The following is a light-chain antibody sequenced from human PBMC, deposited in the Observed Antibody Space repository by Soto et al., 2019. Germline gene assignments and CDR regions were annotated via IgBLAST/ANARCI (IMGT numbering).Light chain of an antibody. J-gene: IGKJ1*01. V-gene: IGKV1-39*01. CDR3: QQSYNTPRT. Sequence: DVQMTQSPCSLPGSVVDRVTITCRASQRISSLLNWYQQKPGKAPKLLIYGASNLQSGVPSRFSGSGSGTDFTLTISSLQPEDFATYYCQQSYNTPRTSGEGTKVDIK. CDR1: QRISSL. CDR2: GAS.